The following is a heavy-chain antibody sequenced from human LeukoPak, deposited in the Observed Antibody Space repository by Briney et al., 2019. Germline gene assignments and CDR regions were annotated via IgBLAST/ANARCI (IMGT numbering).Heavy chain of an antibody. Sequence: KASETLSLTCTVSGYSISSGYYWGWIRQPPGKGLEWIGSIYHSGSTYYNPSLKSRVTISVDTSKNQFSLKLSSVTAADTAVYYCASRSGIVVEPPWDPGHAFDIWGQGTMVTVPS. CDR1: GYSISSGYY. J-gene: IGHJ3*02. D-gene: IGHD2-21*01. CDR3: ASRSGIVVEPPWDPGHAFDI. CDR2: IYHSGST. V-gene: IGHV4-38-2*02.